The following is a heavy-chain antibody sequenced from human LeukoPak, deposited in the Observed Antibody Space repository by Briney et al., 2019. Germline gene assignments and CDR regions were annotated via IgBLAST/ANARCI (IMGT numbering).Heavy chain of an antibody. J-gene: IGHJ5*02. CDR2: IYYSGGT. CDR1: GVSIRSSSFY. CDR3: ARGLRWDLTISGTSTFDH. Sequence: SETLSLTCSVSGVSIRSSSFYWGWIRQPPGKGLEWIGSIYYSGGTYYRPSLKSRVTMSVDTSKNQFSLRLSSVTAADTAVYYCARGLRWDLTISGTSTFDHWGQGSLVTVSS. V-gene: IGHV4-39*01. D-gene: IGHD1-26*01.